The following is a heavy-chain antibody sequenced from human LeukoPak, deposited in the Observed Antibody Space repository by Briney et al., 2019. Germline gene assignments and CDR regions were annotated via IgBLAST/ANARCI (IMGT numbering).Heavy chain of an antibody. J-gene: IGHJ3*02. CDR1: GGTFSSYA. CDR3: ARVTDDSSGYYEGAFDI. CDR2: IIPIFGTA. V-gene: IGHV1-69*06. D-gene: IGHD3-22*01. Sequence: ASVKVSCKASGGTFSSYAISWVRQAPGQGLEWMGGIIPIFGTANYAQKFQGRVTITADKSTSTAYMELSSLRSEDTAVYYCARVTDDSSGYYEGAFDIWGQGTMVTVSS.